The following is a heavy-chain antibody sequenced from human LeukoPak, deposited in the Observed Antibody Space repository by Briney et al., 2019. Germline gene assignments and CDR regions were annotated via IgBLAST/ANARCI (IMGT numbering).Heavy chain of an antibody. CDR1: GDSISSVDY. CDR2: IQTSGST. CDR3: ARHRGLWNDGQNWFDP. D-gene: IGHD1-1*01. J-gene: IGHJ5*02. V-gene: IGHV4-4*08. Sequence: SETLSLTCTVSGDSISSVDYWSWIRQPPGKGLEWIGYIQTSGSTVYNPSLKSRVTMSADASKTQFSLRLSSVTAADTAVYYCARHRGLWNDGQNWFDPWGRGTLVTVSS.